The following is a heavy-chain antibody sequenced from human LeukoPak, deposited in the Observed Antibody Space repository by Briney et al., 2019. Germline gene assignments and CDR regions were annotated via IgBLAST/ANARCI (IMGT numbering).Heavy chain of an antibody. Sequence: ASVKVSCKASGYTFTSYDINWVRQATGQGLEWMGWMNPNSGNTGYAQKFQGRVTMTRNTSISTAYMELSSLRSEDTAVYYCARSGYSYGYYYYGMDVWGQGTTVTVCS. CDR1: GYTFTSYD. V-gene: IGHV1-8*01. CDR3: ARSGYSYGYYYYGMDV. CDR2: MNPNSGNT. D-gene: IGHD5-18*01. J-gene: IGHJ6*02.